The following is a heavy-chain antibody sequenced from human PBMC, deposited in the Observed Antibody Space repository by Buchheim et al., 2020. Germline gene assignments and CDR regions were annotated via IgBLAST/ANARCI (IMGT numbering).Heavy chain of an antibody. CDR1: GFTFSSYA. J-gene: IGHJ4*02. D-gene: IGHD6-13*01. CDR2: ISASGSST. CDR3: AKGPYTSSWYYFDY. Sequence: EVQLLESGGDLVQPGGSLRLSCSASGFTFSSYAMSWVRQAPGRGLEWVSVISASGSSTYYADSVKGRFTISRDNSKNTLYLQMKSLRAEDTAVYYCAKGPYTSSWYYFDYWGQGAL. V-gene: IGHV3-23*01.